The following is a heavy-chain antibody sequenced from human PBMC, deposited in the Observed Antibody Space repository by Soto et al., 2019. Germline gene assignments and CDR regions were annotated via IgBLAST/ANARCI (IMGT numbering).Heavy chain of an antibody. CDR2: LLRSGSST. D-gene: IGHD4-17*01. V-gene: IGHV3-23*01. CDR3: AKDAGSGDGVWLLDS. CDR1: GFTFRSYA. J-gene: IGHJ5*01. Sequence: HPGGSLRLSCAASGFTFRSYAMSWARQAPGKGLEWVSSLLRSGSSTYYADSVKGRFTISSDISANSLYLQMDSLRAEDTAVYYCAKDAGSGDGVWLLDSWGQGTVVTVCS.